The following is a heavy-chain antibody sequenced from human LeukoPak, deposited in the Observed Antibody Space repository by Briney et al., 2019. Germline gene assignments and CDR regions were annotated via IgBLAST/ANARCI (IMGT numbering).Heavy chain of an antibody. J-gene: IGHJ4*02. Sequence: GGSLRLSCAASGFTFSSHALSWVRQAPGKGLEWVSSLSGSGYNTYYADSVKGRFTISRDNSKNTVYLQMTSLRAEDTAVYYCAKAPYGPRYFDYWGQGTLVTASS. CDR1: GFTFSSHA. CDR2: LSGSGYNT. D-gene: IGHD4-17*01. CDR3: AKAPYGPRYFDY. V-gene: IGHV3-23*01.